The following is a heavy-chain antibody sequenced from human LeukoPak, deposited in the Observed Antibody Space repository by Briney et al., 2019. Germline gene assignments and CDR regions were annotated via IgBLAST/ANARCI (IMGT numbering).Heavy chain of an antibody. Sequence: GGSLRLSCAASGFTFSSYAVHWVRQAPGKGLEWVAVISYDGSNKYYADSVKGRFTISRDNSKNTLYLQMNSLRAEDTGVYYCASGRLGPFDYWGQGPLVTVSS. J-gene: IGHJ4*02. D-gene: IGHD3-16*01. V-gene: IGHV3-30*04. CDR2: ISYDGSNK. CDR3: ASGRLGPFDY. CDR1: GFTFSSYA.